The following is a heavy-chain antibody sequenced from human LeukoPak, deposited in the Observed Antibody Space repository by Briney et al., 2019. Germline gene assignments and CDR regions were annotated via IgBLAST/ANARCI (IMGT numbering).Heavy chain of an antibody. V-gene: IGHV1-2*02. D-gene: IGHD3-10*01. CDR1: GYTFTGYY. CDR2: INPNSGGT. CDR3: ARVAYYGSGSYYRGAFDI. Sequence: ASVKVSCKASGYTFTGYYMHWVRQAPGQGLEWMGWINPNSGGTNYAQKFQGRVTMTRDTSISTAYMELSGLRSDDTAVYYCARVAYYGSGSYYRGAFDIWGQGTMVTVSS. J-gene: IGHJ3*02.